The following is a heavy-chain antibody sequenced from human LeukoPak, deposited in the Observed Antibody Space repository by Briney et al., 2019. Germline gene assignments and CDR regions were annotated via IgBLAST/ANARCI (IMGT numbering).Heavy chain of an antibody. V-gene: IGHV3-74*01. Sequence: GGSLRLSCAASGFSISTYWMHWVRQAPGKGLVWVSRINSDGSTTSYADSVKGRFTISRDNAKNTLYLQMNSLRAEDTAVYYCARRTYSGTYYYFDYWGQGTLVTVPS. CDR1: GFSISTYW. CDR3: ARRTYSGTYYYFDY. J-gene: IGHJ4*02. CDR2: INSDGSTT. D-gene: IGHD1-26*01.